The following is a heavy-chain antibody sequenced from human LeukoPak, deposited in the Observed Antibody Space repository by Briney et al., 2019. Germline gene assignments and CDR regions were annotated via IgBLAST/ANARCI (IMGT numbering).Heavy chain of an antibody. CDR3: ARVVSSSGWYGEYFDY. CDR2: INHSGST. Sequence: PSETLSLTCTVSGGSISSSSYYWGWIRQPPGKGLEWIGEINHSGSTNYNPSLKSRVTISVDTSKNQFSLKLSSVTAADTAVYYCARVVSSSGWYGEYFDYWGQGTLVTVSS. V-gene: IGHV4-39*07. D-gene: IGHD6-19*01. J-gene: IGHJ4*02. CDR1: GGSISSSSYY.